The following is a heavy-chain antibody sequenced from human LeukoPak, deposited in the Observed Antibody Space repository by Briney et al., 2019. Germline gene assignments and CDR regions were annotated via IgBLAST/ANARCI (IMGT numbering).Heavy chain of an antibody. V-gene: IGHV4-39*01. Sequence: SETLSLTCTVSGGSISSSSYYWGWNRQPPGKGLEWIGGIYYSGSTYYNPSLKSRVTISVDTSKNQFSLKLSSVTAADTAVYYCARLYYCSSTSCYPFDYWGQGTLVTVSS. J-gene: IGHJ4*02. D-gene: IGHD2-2*01. CDR3: ARLYYCSSTSCYPFDY. CDR2: IYYSGST. CDR1: GGSISSSSYY.